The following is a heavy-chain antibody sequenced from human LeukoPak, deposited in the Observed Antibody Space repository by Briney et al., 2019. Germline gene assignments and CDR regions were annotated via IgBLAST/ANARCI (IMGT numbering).Heavy chain of an antibody. Sequence: SETLSLTCTVSGYSISSGYYWGWIRQPPGKGLEWIGSIYHSGSTYYNPSLKSRVTISVDTSKNQFSLKLSSVTAADTAVYYCARGLKGAAAGTWFDPWGQGTLVTVSS. CDR3: ARGLKGAAAGTWFDP. CDR2: IYHSGST. J-gene: IGHJ5*02. CDR1: GYSISSGYY. V-gene: IGHV4-38-2*02. D-gene: IGHD6-13*01.